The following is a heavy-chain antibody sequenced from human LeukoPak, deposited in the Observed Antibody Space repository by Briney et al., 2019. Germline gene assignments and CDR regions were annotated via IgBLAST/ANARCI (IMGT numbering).Heavy chain of an antibody. CDR3: AQGRTPNTPLDGAGLELDC. Sequence: SETLSLTCVASGHCFNNGHYICWRRQPPGKGLEWIGSIFHIGSSYRNPSLISRVTISVDTSKNQFSLNLRSVTAADTAVSYCAQGRTPNTPLDGAGLELDCWGQGTLVTVSS. V-gene: IGHV4-38-2*01. D-gene: IGHD5-24*01. J-gene: IGHJ4*02. CDR1: GHCFNNGHY. CDR2: IFHIGSS.